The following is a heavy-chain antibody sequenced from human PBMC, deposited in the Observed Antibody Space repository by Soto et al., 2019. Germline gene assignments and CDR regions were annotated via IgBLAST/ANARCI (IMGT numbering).Heavy chain of an antibody. CDR1: GFTCNNYA. J-gene: IGHJ4*01. CDR3: AKGQRWELPLAN. V-gene: IGHV3-23*01. D-gene: IGHD1-26*01. CDR2: ISISGGST. Sequence: PGGSLGLSCTASGFTCNNYAMTWVRQAPGKGLEWVSSISISGGSTYYADSVKGRFTISRDNSKNTLYLQMNSLRAEDTAVYSCAKGQRWELPLANCGQGTLVTVSS.